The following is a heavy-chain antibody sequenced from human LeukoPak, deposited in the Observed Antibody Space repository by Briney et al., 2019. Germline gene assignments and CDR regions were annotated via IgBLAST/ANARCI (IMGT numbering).Heavy chain of an antibody. CDR1: GGSISSYY. Sequence: SETLSLTCTVSGGSISSYYWSWIRQPPGKGLEWIGYIYYSGSTNYNPSLKSRVTMSVDTSKNQFSLKLSSVTAAGTAVYYCARDGWDYYGSGSYAYYYYYGMDVWGQGTTVTVSS. J-gene: IGHJ6*02. CDR2: IYYSGST. V-gene: IGHV4-59*12. D-gene: IGHD3-10*01. CDR3: ARDGWDYYGSGSYAYYYYYGMDV.